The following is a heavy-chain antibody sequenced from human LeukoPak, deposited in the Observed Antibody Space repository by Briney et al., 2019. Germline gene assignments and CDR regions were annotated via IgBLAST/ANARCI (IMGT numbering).Heavy chain of an antibody. D-gene: IGHD3-10*01. V-gene: IGHV3-23*01. Sequence: GGSLRLSCAASGFTFSSYAMSWVRQAPGKGLEWVSAISGSGGSTYYADSVKGRFTISRDNSKNTLYLQMNSLRAEDTAVHYCVRVTMFRGVNDAFDIWGQGTMVTVSS. J-gene: IGHJ3*02. CDR3: VRVTMFRGVNDAFDI. CDR1: GFTFSSYA. CDR2: ISGSGGST.